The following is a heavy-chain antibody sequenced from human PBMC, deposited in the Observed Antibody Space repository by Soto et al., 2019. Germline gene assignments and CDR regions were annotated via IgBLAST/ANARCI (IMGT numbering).Heavy chain of an antibody. CDR3: ARGIGYCSSINCYSSRRLRFDS. V-gene: IGHV4-34*01. J-gene: IGHJ4*02. CDR2: VNHSGTT. D-gene: IGHD2-2*01. Sequence: WTCIRQSPEKGLEWIGEVNHSGTTYYNPSLKTRVTISVHTPKNQFSLKMSSVTAADTAVYYCARGIGYCSSINCYSSRRLRFDSWGQGTLVTVSS.